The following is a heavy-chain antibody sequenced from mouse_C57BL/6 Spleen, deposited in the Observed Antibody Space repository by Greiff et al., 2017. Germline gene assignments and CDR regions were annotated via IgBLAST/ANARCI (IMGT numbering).Heavy chain of an antibody. CDR2: IDPSDSAT. V-gene: IGHV1-52*01. CDR1: YW. J-gene: IGHJ3*01. D-gene: IGHD2-1*01. CDR3: ARNGNYGGFAY. Sequence: YWMHWVKQRPIQGLEWIGNIDPSDSATHHNQKFKDKATLTVDKSSSTAYMQLSSLTSEDSAVYYCARNGNYGGFAYWGQGTLVTVSA.